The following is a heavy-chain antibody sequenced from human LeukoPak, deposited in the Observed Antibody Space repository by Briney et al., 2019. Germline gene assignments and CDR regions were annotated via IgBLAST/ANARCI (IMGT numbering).Heavy chain of an antibody. CDR2: ITSSGNT. J-gene: IGHJ5*02. CDR3: ASARSTVGKGFDP. V-gene: IGHV4-4*07. CDR1: GFTFSLYG. Sequence: GSLRLSCAASGFTFSLYGMSWIRQPAGRGLEWIGRITSSGNTKYNPSLKSRLTISFDTSKNHFSLKLTSVTAADTAVYYCASARSTVGKGFDPWGQGTLVTVSS. D-gene: IGHD4-23*01.